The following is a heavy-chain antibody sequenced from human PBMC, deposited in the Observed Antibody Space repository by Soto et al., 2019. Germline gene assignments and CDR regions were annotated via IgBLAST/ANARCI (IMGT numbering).Heavy chain of an antibody. J-gene: IGHJ4*02. CDR3: ARDGNAGGDLSFDY. CDR1: GGTFSSYA. CDR2: IIPIFGTA. D-gene: IGHD2-21*02. Sequence: SVKVSCKASGGTFSSYAISWVRQAPGQGLEWMGGIIPIFGTANYAQKFQGRVTITADKSTSTAYMELSSLRSEDTAMYYCARDGNAGGDLSFDYWGQGTLVTVSS. V-gene: IGHV1-69*06.